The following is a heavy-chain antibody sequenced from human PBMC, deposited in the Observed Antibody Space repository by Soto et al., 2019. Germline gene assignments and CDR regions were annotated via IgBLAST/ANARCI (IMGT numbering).Heavy chain of an antibody. CDR2: ISYDGSNK. CDR3: AGGGGNWAGGNDY. Sequence: QVQLVESGGGVVQPGRSLRLSCAASGFTFSSYAMHWVRQAPGKGLEWVAVISYDGSNKYYADSVKGRFTISRDNSKNTLYLQMNSLRAEDTAVYYCAGGGGNWAGGNDYWGQGTLVTVSS. D-gene: IGHD2-15*01. CDR1: GFTFSSYA. J-gene: IGHJ4*02. V-gene: IGHV3-30-3*01.